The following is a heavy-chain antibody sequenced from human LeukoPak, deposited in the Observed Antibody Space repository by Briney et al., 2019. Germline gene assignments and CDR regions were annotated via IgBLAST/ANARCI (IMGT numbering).Heavy chain of an antibody. CDR3: ARFSTRNNWNYFDY. Sequence: PGGSLRLSCAASGFTFSSYAMHWVRQAPGKGLEWVAVISYDGSNKYYADSVKGRFTISRDNSKNTLYLQMNSLRAEDTAVYYCARFSTRNNWNYFDYWGQGTLVTVSS. J-gene: IGHJ4*02. CDR2: ISYDGSNK. V-gene: IGHV3-30-3*01. D-gene: IGHD1-20*01. CDR1: GFTFSSYA.